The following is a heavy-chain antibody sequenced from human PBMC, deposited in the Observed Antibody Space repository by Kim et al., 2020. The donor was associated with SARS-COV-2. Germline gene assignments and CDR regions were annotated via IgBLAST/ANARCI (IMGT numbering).Heavy chain of an antibody. J-gene: IGHJ4*02. Sequence: SVKGRVTISRDKSKNTLDLQMNSLRAEDTAVYYCARGPGSSGWDTDSFDYWGQGTLVTVSS. V-gene: IGHV3-30*01. CDR3: ARGPGSSGWDTDSFDY. D-gene: IGHD6-19*01.